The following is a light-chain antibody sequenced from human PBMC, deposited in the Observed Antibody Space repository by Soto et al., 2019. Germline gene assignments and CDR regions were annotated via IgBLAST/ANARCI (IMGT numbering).Light chain of an antibody. V-gene: IGLV1-44*01. CDR1: SSNIGSNT. CDR2: RGD. CDR3: AAWDDSLNGRV. Sequence: QSVLTQPPSASGTPGQRVTISCSGSSSNIGSNTLNWYRQLPGTAPKLLIYRGDQRPSGVPDRFSGSKSGTSASLAISGLQSEDEAEYYRAAWDDSLNGRVFGTGTKVTVL. J-gene: IGLJ1*01.